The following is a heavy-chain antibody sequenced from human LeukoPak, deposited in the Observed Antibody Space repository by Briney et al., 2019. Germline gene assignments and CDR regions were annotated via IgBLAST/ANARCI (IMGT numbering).Heavy chain of an antibody. CDR1: GGSFSGYY. D-gene: IGHD5-12*01. CDR2: INHSGST. Sequence: SETLSLTCAVYGGSFSGYYWSWIRQPPGKGLEWIGEINHSGSTNYNPSLKSRVTISVDTSKNQFSLQLKSVTPEDTAVYYCARIVGGDIDYWGQGTLVTVSS. J-gene: IGHJ4*02. CDR3: ARIVGGDIDY. V-gene: IGHV4-34*01.